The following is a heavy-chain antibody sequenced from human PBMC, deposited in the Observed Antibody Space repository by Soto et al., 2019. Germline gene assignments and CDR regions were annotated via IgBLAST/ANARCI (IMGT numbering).Heavy chain of an antibody. Sequence: EVQLVESGGGLVKPGGSLRLSCAASGFTFSSYSMNWVRQAPGKGLEWVSSISSSSSYIYYADSVKGRFTISRDNAKNSLYLQMNCLRAEDTAVYYCARDRPTSYYDSSGRTPFDYWGQGTLVTVSS. CDR2: ISSSSSYI. V-gene: IGHV3-21*01. D-gene: IGHD3-22*01. CDR1: GFTFSSYS. CDR3: ARDRPTSYYDSSGRTPFDY. J-gene: IGHJ4*02.